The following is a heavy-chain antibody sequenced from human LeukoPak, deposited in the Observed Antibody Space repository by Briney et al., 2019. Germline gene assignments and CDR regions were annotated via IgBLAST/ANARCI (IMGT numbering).Heavy chain of an antibody. CDR3: ARDDGYNLVEGY. V-gene: IGHV3-7*01. Sequence: GGSLRLSCAASGFTFSNYFMSWVREAPGQGLERLANIKQDGSQIYSVHYVKGRYTISRDNAKNSLYLQMSSLRAEDTAVYYCARDDGYNLVEGYWGQGTLVNVSS. D-gene: IGHD5-24*01. J-gene: IGHJ4*02. CDR1: GFTFSNYF. CDR2: IKQDGSQI.